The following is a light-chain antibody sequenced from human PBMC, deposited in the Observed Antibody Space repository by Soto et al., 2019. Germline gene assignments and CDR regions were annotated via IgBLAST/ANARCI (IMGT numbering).Light chain of an antibody. V-gene: IGLV2-14*02. Sequence: QSVLTQPASVSGSPGQSITISCTGTSSDVGTYDLVSWYQHHPGAAPKLMIYEATRRPSGISNRFSGSKSGNTASLTISGLRAEDEGDYYCSSHSSSNTLVVFGGGTQLTVL. CDR1: SSDVGTYDL. J-gene: IGLJ3*02. CDR3: SSHSSSNTLVV. CDR2: EAT.